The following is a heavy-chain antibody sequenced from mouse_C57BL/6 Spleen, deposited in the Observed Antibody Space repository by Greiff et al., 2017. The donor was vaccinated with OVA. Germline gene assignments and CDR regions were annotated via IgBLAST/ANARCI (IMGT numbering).Heavy chain of an antibody. V-gene: IGHV5-16*01. CDR1: GFTFSDYY. Sequence: DVKLVESEGGLVQPGSSMKLSCTASGFTFSDYYMAWVRQVPEKGLEWVANINYDGSSTYYLDALKSRFIISRDNAKNILYLQMSSLKSEDTATYYCARDPITTVVAHYYAMDYWGQGTSVTVSS. D-gene: IGHD1-1*01. CDR2: INYDGSST. CDR3: ARDPITTVVAHYYAMDY. J-gene: IGHJ4*01.